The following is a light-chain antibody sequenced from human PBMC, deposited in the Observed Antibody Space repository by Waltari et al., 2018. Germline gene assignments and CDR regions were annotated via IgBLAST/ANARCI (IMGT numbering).Light chain of an antibody. CDR2: DVT. Sequence: QSALTQPRSVSGSPVQSFTVPCSGTSGAVGAPDSVPWYQQYPGKAPKVMIYDVTKRPSGIPYRFSGSKSGNTASLTISGLQADDEADYYCCSYAGSYTYVFGSGTKVTVL. J-gene: IGLJ1*01. CDR3: CSYAGSYTYV. CDR1: SGAVGAPDS. V-gene: IGLV2-11*01.